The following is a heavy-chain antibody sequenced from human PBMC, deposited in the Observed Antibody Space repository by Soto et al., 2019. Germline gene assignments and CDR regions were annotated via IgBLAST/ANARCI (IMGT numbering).Heavy chain of an antibody. D-gene: IGHD1-26*01. Sequence: PSETLSLTCTVSGGSISSGDYYWSWIRQPPGKGLEWIGYIYYSGSTYYNPSLKSRVTISVDTSKNQFSLKLSSVTAADTAVYYCARLGGSYAVPHFDYWGQGTLVTVS. V-gene: IGHV4-30-4*01. J-gene: IGHJ4*02. CDR3: ARLGGSYAVPHFDY. CDR2: IYYSGST. CDR1: GGSISSGDYY.